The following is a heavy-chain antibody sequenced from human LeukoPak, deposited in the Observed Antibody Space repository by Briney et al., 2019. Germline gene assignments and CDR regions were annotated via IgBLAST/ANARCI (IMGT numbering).Heavy chain of an antibody. D-gene: IGHD3-22*01. CDR1: GFSFSSYA. Sequence: PGGSPRLSCAASGFSFSSYAMHWVRQAPGKGLEWVAVISYDGTNKYYADSVKGRFTISRDNSKNTLYLQMNSLRAEDTAVYYCARGTDSSGYYNHFDYWGQGTLVTVSS. J-gene: IGHJ4*02. V-gene: IGHV3-30-3*01. CDR3: ARGTDSSGYYNHFDY. CDR2: ISYDGTNK.